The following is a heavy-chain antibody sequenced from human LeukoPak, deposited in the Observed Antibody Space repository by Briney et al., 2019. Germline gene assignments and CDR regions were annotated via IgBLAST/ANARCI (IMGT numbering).Heavy chain of an antibody. Sequence: GQSLRISCQGSGYSFPSYWISWVRQMPGKGLEWMGRIDPSDSYTNYSPSFQGHVTISADKSISTAYLQWSSLKASDTAMYYCARPGRLSGYSSGWYDFDYWGQGTLVTVSS. V-gene: IGHV5-10-1*01. CDR1: GYSFPSYW. J-gene: IGHJ4*02. CDR2: IDPSDSYT. CDR3: ARPGRLSGYSSGWYDFDY. D-gene: IGHD6-19*01.